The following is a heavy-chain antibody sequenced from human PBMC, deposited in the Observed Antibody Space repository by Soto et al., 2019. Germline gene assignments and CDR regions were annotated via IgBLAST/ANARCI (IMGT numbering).Heavy chain of an antibody. D-gene: IGHD3-9*01. CDR3: ARADDDILTGPYYFDY. V-gene: IGHV4-59*01. Sequence: LSLTCTVSGRSISSYYWSWIRQPPGKGLEWIGYIYYSGSTNYNPSLKSRVTISVDTSKNQFSLKLSSVTAADTAVYYCARADDDILTGPYYFDYWGQGTLVTVSS. CDR2: IYYSGST. CDR1: GRSISSYY. J-gene: IGHJ4*02.